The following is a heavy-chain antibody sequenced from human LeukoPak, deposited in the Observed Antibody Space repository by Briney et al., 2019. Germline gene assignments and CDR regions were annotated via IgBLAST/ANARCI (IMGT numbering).Heavy chain of an antibody. J-gene: IGHJ4*02. CDR2: INHSGST. D-gene: IGHD6-19*01. CDR3: AREKQWLVYYFDY. Sequence: SETLSLTCAVYGGSFSGYYWSWIRQPPGKGLEWLGEINHSGSTNYNPSLKSRVTISVDTSKNQFSLELSSVTAADTAVYYCAREKQWLVYYFDYWGQGTLVTVSS. V-gene: IGHV4-34*01. CDR1: GGSFSGYY.